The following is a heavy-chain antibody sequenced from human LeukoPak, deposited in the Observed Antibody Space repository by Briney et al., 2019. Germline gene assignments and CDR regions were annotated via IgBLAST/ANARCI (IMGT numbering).Heavy chain of an antibody. J-gene: IGHJ6*02. V-gene: IGHV3-23*01. CDR3: AKERVNGDYVYYYYGMDV. CDR1: GFTLSAYG. D-gene: IGHD4-17*01. CDR2: ITYSSGNT. Sequence: PGGSLRLSCAASGFTLSAYGMSWFRQAPGKGLEWVSAITYSSGNTYYADSVKGRFTISRDNSKNTLYLQMNSLRAEDTGVFYCAKERVNGDYVYYYYGMDVWGQGTTVTVS.